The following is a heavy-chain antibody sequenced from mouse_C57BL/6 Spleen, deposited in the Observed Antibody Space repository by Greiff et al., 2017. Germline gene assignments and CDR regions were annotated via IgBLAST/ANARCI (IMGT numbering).Heavy chain of an antibody. CDR1: GFTFSSYG. J-gene: IGHJ4*01. CDR3: ARLSVDYAMDY. CDR2: ISSGGSYT. Sequence: EVMLVESGGDLVKPGGSLKLSCAASGFTFSSYGMSWVRQTPDKRLEWVATISSGGSYTYYPDSVKGRFTISRDNAKNTLYLQMSSLKSEDTAMYYCARLSVDYAMDYWGQGTSVTVSS. V-gene: IGHV5-6*01.